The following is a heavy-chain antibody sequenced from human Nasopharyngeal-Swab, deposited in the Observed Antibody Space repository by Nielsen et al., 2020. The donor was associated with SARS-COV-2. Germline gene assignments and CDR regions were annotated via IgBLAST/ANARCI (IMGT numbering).Heavy chain of an antibody. CDR1: GFTFSSYG. CDR3: AKTVEYYGSGEGYYGMDV. V-gene: IGHV3-30*18. J-gene: IGHJ6*02. CDR2: ISYDGSNK. D-gene: IGHD3-10*01. Sequence: GESLKISCAASGFTFSSYGMHWVRQAPGKGLEWVAVISYDGSNKYYADPVKGRFTISRDNSKNTLYLQMNSLRAEDTAVYYCAKTVEYYGSGEGYYGMDVWGQGTTVTVSS.